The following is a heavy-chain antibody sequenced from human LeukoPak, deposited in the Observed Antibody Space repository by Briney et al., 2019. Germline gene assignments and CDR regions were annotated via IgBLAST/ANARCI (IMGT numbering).Heavy chain of an antibody. Sequence: GSLRLSCAASGFTFSNYGMHWVRQAPGKGLEWVGRIKSKTDGGTTDYAAPVKGRLTISRDDSKNTLYLQMNSLKTEDTAVYYCTTRGGSFSIFDYWGQGTLVTVSS. J-gene: IGHJ4*02. CDR2: IKSKTDGGTT. CDR1: GFTFSNYG. CDR3: TTRGGSFSIFDY. D-gene: IGHD1-26*01. V-gene: IGHV3-15*01.